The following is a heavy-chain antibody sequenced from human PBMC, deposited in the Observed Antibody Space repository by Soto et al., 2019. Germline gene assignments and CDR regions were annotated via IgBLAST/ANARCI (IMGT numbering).Heavy chain of an antibody. Sequence: QVQLVQSGAEVKKPGASVKVSCKASGYTFTSHGISWVRQAPGQGLEWRGWISANNGDTNYEQKFQGRVTVTTDTSTSTGYMELRSLRSEDTAVYYCARMVRGSNIDYYYYMDVWGIGTTVTVSS. CDR3: ARMVRGSNIDYYYYMDV. V-gene: IGHV1-18*01. D-gene: IGHD3-10*01. J-gene: IGHJ6*03. CDR2: ISANNGDT. CDR1: GYTFTSHG.